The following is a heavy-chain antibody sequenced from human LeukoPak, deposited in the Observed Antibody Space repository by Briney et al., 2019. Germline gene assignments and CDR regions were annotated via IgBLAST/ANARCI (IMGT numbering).Heavy chain of an antibody. J-gene: IGHJ4*02. Sequence: PGGSLRLSCAASGFTFSSYGMHWVRQAPGKGLEWAAVIWYDGSNKYYADSVKGRFTISRDNSKNTLYLQMNSLRAEDTAVYYCARDNHLGYCSGGSCYGHDYWGQGTLVTVSS. D-gene: IGHD2-15*01. CDR3: ARDNHLGYCSGGSCYGHDY. V-gene: IGHV3-33*01. CDR1: GFTFSSYG. CDR2: IWYDGSNK.